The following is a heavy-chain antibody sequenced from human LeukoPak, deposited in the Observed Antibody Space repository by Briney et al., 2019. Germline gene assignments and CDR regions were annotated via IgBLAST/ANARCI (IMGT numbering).Heavy chain of an antibody. CDR1: GFSFTDAW. V-gene: IGHV3-15*04. D-gene: IGHD3-10*01. CDR3: STYGSGRKFDY. J-gene: IGHJ4*02. Sequence: GGSLRLSCVGSGFSFTDAWMSWVRQIPGKGLEWVGRIESKTDGETTDYATSVKDRFIISRDDSTNTLYLQMNSLKSEDTAVYYCSTYGSGRKFDYWGQGTLVTVSS. CDR2: IESKTDGETT.